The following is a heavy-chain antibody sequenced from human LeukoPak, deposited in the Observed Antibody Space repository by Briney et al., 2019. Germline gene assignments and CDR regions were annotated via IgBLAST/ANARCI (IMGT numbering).Heavy chain of an antibody. CDR2: IYYSGST. CDR3: ARLIVGAWGFDP. V-gene: IGHV4-39*01. J-gene: IGHJ5*02. D-gene: IGHD1-26*01. Sequence: SETLSLTCTVSGGSISSSSYYWGWIRQPPGKGLGWIGSIYYSGSTYYNPSLKSRVTISVDTSKNQFSLKLSSVTAADTAVYYCARLIVGAWGFDPWGQGTLVTVSS. CDR1: GGSISSSSYY.